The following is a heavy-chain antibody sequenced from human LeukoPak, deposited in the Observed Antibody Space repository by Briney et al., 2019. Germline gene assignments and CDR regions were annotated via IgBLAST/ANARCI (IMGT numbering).Heavy chain of an antibody. CDR3: ARDHGSAYYRAPRH. Sequence: ASVKVSCKASGYIFTNYYMHWVRQAPGQGLEWMGTINPSGGSTTYAQKFQGRVTMTRDTSTSAVYMELSSLRSEDTAVYYCARDHGSAYYRAPRHWGQGTLVTVSS. CDR2: INPSGGST. V-gene: IGHV1-46*01. J-gene: IGHJ4*02. CDR1: GYIFTNYY. D-gene: IGHD3-10*01.